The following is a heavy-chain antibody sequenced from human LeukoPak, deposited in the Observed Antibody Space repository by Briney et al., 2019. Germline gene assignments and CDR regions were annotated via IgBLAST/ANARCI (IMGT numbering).Heavy chain of an antibody. CDR1: GFTFSSYA. D-gene: IGHD3-9*01. Sequence: GGSLRLSCAASGFTFSSYAMSWVRQAPGKGLEWVSAISGSGGSTYYADSVKGRSTISRDNSKNTLYLQMNSLRAEDTAVYYCAKDMRFDWTPNYFDYWGQGTLVTVSS. J-gene: IGHJ4*02. V-gene: IGHV3-23*01. CDR3: AKDMRFDWTPNYFDY. CDR2: ISGSGGST.